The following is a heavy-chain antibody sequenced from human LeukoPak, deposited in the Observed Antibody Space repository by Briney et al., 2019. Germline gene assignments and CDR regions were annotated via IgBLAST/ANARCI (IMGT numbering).Heavy chain of an antibody. Sequence: VASVKVSCKASGYTFTSYAMNWVRQAPGQGLEWMGWINTNTGNPTYAQGFTGRFVFSLDTSVSTAYLQISSLKAEDTAVYYCATTMVRGVYAFDIWGQETMVTVSS. CDR3: ATTMVRGVYAFDI. CDR2: INTNTGNP. J-gene: IGHJ3*02. D-gene: IGHD3-10*01. V-gene: IGHV7-4-1*02. CDR1: GYTFTSYA.